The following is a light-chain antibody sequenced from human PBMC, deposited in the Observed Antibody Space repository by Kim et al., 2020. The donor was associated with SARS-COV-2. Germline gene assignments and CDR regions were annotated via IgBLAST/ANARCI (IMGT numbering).Light chain of an antibody. Sequence: SVSPGERVTLSGRASESVTTDLAWHQQTPGQAPRVLIYDASTRATGLPARFSGSGSGTEFTLTISSLQSEDFAVYYCQQSNKWPYTFGQGTKLEI. J-gene: IGKJ2*01. V-gene: IGKV3-15*01. CDR1: ESVTTD. CDR3: QQSNKWPYT. CDR2: DAS.